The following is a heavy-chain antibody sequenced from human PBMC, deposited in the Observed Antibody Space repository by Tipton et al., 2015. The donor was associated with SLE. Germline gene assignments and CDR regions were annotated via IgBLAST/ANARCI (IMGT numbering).Heavy chain of an antibody. V-gene: IGHV4-31*02. D-gene: IGHD6-13*01. J-gene: IGHJ5*02. CDR2: IGYSGTT. Sequence: LRLSCTVSGGSITSGGNYWSWIRQHPGKGLEWIGYIGYSGTTYYNPSLKSRVTISADMSKNQFSLKVTSVTAADTAVYYCARRVAAAGRTEWFDPWGQGTLVTVSS. CDR3: ARRVAAAGRTEWFDP. CDR1: GGSITSGGNY.